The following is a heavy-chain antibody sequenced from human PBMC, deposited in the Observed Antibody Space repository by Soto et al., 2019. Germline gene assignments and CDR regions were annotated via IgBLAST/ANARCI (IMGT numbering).Heavy chain of an antibody. Sequence: PGGSLRLCCAASGFTFSSYWMHWVRQAPGKGLVWLSRISPDGITTIYADSVGGRFTISRDNAKNTLYLQMNSLRAEDTAIYYCARPRHGFDLWGQGALVTVSS. J-gene: IGHJ4*02. V-gene: IGHV3-74*01. CDR1: GFTFSSYW. D-gene: IGHD1-1*01. CDR2: ISPDGITT. CDR3: ARPRHGFDL.